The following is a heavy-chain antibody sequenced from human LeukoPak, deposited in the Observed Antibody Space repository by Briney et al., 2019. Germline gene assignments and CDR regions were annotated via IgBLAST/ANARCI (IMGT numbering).Heavy chain of an antibody. CDR2: IIPIFGTA. J-gene: IGHJ6*02. Sequence: ASVKVSCKASGGTFSSYAISWVRQAPGQGLGWMGGIIPIFGTANYAQKFQGRVTITADESTSTAYMELSSLRSEDTAVYYCARDTRPSSSIAARPGYYYGMDVWGQGTTVTVSS. CDR3: ARDTRPSSSIAARPGYYYGMDV. CDR1: GGTFSSYA. D-gene: IGHD6-6*01. V-gene: IGHV1-69*13.